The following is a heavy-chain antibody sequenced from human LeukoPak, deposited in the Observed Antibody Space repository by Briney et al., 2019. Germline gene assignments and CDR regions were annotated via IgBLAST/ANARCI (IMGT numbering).Heavy chain of an antibody. CDR2: ITGSGRGT. Sequence: GGSLRLSCTASGLTFSNYATTWVRQAPGKGLEWVSSITGSGRGTYYADSVKGRFSVSRDNSQNTVFLHLNSLRADDTALYYCSKDPKGDYVGAFDMWGPGTMVTVSS. J-gene: IGHJ3*02. CDR1: GLTFSNYA. V-gene: IGHV3-23*01. D-gene: IGHD4-17*01. CDR3: SKDPKGDYVGAFDM.